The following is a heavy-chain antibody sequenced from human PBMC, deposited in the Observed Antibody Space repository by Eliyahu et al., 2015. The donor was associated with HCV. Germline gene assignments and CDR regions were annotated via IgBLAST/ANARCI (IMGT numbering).Heavy chain of an antibody. D-gene: IGHD4-23*01. CDR3: ARGADGGNRLRRAMDV. J-gene: IGHJ6*02. CDR2: XSNDGNST. CDR1: GFSFSTYW. V-gene: IGHV3-74*01. Sequence: EVQLVESGGGLVQPGGSLRXSXVASGFSFSTYWXHWVRQAPGKGLVWLSRXSNDGNSTNSADFVKGRFTISRDNAKNXLYLQMNSLRAEDTGVYYCARGADGGNRLRRAMDVWGQGTTVTVSS.